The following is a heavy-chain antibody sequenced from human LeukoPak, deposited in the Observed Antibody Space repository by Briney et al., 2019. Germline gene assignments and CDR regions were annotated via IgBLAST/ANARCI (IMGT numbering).Heavy chain of an antibody. CDR3: ARDPRYCDSNSCYSLFDF. CDR1: GFTFSSYG. Sequence: GGSLRLSCAASGFTFSSYGMNWVRQAPGKGLEWVAFIRYDGSNKYYADSVKGRFTISRDNSKNTVYLQMNSLRAEDTAVYYCARDPRYCDSNSCYSLFDFWGQGTLVTVS. V-gene: IGHV3-30*02. J-gene: IGHJ4*02. D-gene: IGHD2-2*01. CDR2: IRYDGSNK.